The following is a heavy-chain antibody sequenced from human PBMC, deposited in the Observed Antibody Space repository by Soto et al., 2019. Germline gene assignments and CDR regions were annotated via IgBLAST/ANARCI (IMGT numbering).Heavy chain of an antibody. CDR3: ARDSPTMVRGVIINLLDY. J-gene: IGHJ4*02. D-gene: IGHD3-10*01. Sequence: SETLSLTCAVYGGSFSGYYWSWIRQPPGKGLEWIGEINHSGSTNYNPSLKSRVTISVDTSKNQFSLKLSSVTAADTAVYYCARDSPTMVRGVIINLLDYWGQGTLVTVSS. V-gene: IGHV4-34*01. CDR2: INHSGST. CDR1: GGSFSGYY.